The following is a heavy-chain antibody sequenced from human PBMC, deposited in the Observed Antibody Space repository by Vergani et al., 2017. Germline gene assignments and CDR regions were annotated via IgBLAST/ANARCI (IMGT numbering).Heavy chain of an antibody. D-gene: IGHD3-10*01. CDR1: GFSFGDYA. Sequence: EVQLVESGGGLVPPGRSLRLSCAASGFSFGDYAMTWVRQAPGKGLGWVAFIRNKAYGGTTEYAASVKGRFTISRDNSKNMLFLQMNNLRTEDTAIYYCAKQYFVSGNYLFDYWGQGTLVTVSS. J-gene: IGHJ4*02. CDR3: AKQYFVSGNYLFDY. V-gene: IGHV3-49*04. CDR2: IRNKAYGGTT.